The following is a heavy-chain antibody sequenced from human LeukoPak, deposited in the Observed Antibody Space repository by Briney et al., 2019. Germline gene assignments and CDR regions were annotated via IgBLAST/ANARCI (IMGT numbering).Heavy chain of an antibody. CDR2: IYSSGST. V-gene: IGHV4-61*02. CDR1: GGSVSSGDYY. J-gene: IGHJ4*02. CDR3: ARDEKANFDY. Sequence: SETLSLTCTVSGGSVSSGDYYWTWIRQPAGKGLEWIGRIYSSGSTYYNPSLKSRVTISVDTSKNQFSLKLSSVTAADTAVYYCARDEKANFDYWGQGTLVTVSS.